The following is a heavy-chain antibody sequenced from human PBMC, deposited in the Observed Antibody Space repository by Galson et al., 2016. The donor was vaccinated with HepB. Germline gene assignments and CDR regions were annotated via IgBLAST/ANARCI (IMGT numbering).Heavy chain of an antibody. CDR3: ARVGPGGFGAYVVGYCDY. CDR2: IYSGGGT. CDR1: GLTVSSNY. V-gene: IGHV3-53*01. Sequence: SLRLSCAASGLTVSSNYMSWVRQAPGKGLEWVSVIYSGGGTYYADSVQGRFTISRDNSKNTVFLEMNSLRAEDTAVYYCARVGPGGFGAYVVGYCDYWGQGTLVTVSS. D-gene: IGHD5-12*01. J-gene: IGHJ4*02.